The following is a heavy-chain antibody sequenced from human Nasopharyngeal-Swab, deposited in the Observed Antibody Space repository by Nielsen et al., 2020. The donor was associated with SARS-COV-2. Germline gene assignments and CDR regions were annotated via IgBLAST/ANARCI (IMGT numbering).Heavy chain of an antibody. CDR1: GGSISSSSYY. D-gene: IGHD4-23*01. CDR3: ARHYGGNSAFDY. CDR2: IYYSGST. J-gene: IGHJ4*02. V-gene: IGHV4-39*01. Sequence: SETLSLICTVSGGSISSSSYYWGWIRQPPGKGLEWIGSIYYSGSTYYNPSLKSRVTISVDTSKNQFSLKLSSVTAADTAVYYCARHYGGNSAFDYWGQGTLVTVSS.